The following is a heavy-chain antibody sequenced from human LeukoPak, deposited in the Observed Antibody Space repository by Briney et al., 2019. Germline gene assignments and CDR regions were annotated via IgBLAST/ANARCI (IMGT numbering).Heavy chain of an antibody. D-gene: IGHD1-1*01. CDR3: ATRPGTAGWFDP. V-gene: IGHV4-38-2*02. CDR2: VHHSGST. J-gene: IGHJ5*02. Sequence: SETLSLTCSVGGYSITIGYYWGWIRQAPGKGLEWIGSVHHSGSTNYNPSLKSRVAISVDTFMNRFSLKLTSVTAADTAVYYCATRPGTAGWFDPWGQGTLVTVSS. CDR1: GYSITIGYY.